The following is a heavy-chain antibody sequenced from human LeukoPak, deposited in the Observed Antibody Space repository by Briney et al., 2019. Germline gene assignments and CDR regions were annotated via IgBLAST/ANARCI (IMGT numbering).Heavy chain of an antibody. Sequence: PSETLSLTCAISGDPNSRGRYYWSWVRERPGKGLEWIGYIYYSGDTFYNPSLRSRVTMSADTSKRQFSLWLTSVTAADTAMYYCARGVSDDSGDYEETWGQGVLVTVSS. D-gene: IGHD4-17*01. CDR2: IYYSGDT. CDR1: GDPNSRGRYY. CDR3: ARGVSDDSGDYEET. V-gene: IGHV4-31*11. J-gene: IGHJ5*02.